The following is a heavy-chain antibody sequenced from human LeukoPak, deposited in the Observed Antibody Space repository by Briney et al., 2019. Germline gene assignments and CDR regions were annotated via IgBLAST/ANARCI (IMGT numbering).Heavy chain of an antibody. CDR1: GGSISSDY. V-gene: IGHV4-59*01. CDR3: ARLSGYSSGHYYSDY. Sequence: PSETLSLNCTVSGGSISSDYWSWIRQPPGKGLEWIGYIYYRGSTNYNPSLKSRVTISVDTSKNQFSLKLSPVTAADTAVYYCARLSGYSSGHYYSDYWGQGTLVTVSS. J-gene: IGHJ4*02. D-gene: IGHD3-22*01. CDR2: IYYRGST.